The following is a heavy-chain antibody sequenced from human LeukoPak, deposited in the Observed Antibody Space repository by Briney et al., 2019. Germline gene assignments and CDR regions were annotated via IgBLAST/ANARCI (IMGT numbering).Heavy chain of an antibody. Sequence: PGGPLRLSCAASGFTFSSYARHWVRQAPGKGLEWVAVISYDGSNKYYADSVKGRFTISRDNSKNTLYLQMNSLRAEDTAVYYCARARDGNRYYFDYWGQGTLVTVSS. CDR3: ARARDGNRYYFDY. CDR1: GFTFSSYA. V-gene: IGHV3-30-3*01. J-gene: IGHJ4*02. CDR2: ISYDGSNK. D-gene: IGHD4-23*01.